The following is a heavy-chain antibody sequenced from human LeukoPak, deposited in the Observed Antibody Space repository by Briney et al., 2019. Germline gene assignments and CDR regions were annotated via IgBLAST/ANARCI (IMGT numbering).Heavy chain of an antibody. D-gene: IGHD4-23*01. Sequence: GASVKVSCKASDFTFSTDGITWVRQAPGQGLEWMGWINNYNGDTKYAQKVQGRVTMTTDTSTSTAYMELRSLRSDDTAVYYCARDLTVVTVGEFDYWGQGTLVTVSS. CDR2: INNYNGDT. V-gene: IGHV1-18*01. J-gene: IGHJ4*02. CDR1: DFTFSTDG. CDR3: ARDLTVVTVGEFDY.